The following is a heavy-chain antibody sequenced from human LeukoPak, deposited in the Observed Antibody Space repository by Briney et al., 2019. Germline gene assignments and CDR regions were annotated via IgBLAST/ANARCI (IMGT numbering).Heavy chain of an antibody. V-gene: IGHV1-69*05. J-gene: IGHJ5*02. CDR3: ARAFPTVVTPSWFDP. D-gene: IGHD4-23*01. CDR1: GGTFSSYA. Sequence: ASVKVSCKASGGTFSSYAISWVRQAPGQGLEWMGGIIPIFGTANYAQKFQGRVTITTDESTSTAYMELSSLRSEDTAVYYCARAFPTVVTPSWFDPWGQGTLVTVSS. CDR2: IIPIFGTA.